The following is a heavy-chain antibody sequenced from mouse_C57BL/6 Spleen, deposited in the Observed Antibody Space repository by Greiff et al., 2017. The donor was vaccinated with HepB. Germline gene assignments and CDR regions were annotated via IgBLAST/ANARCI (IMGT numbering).Heavy chain of an antibody. J-gene: IGHJ1*03. CDR2: ISYDGSN. CDR3: ARHYGSRHFDV. V-gene: IGHV3-6*01. Sequence: VQLKESGPGLVKPSQSLSLTCSVTGYSITSGYYWNWIRQFPGNKLEWMGYISYDGSNNYNPSLKNRISITRDTSKNQFFLKLNSVTTEDTATYYCARHYGSRHFDVWGTGTTVTVSS. D-gene: IGHD1-1*01. CDR1: GYSITSGYY.